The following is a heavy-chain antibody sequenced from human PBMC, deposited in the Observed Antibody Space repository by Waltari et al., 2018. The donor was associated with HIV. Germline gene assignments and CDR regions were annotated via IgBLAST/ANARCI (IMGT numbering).Heavy chain of an antibody. CDR1: GFTFSYYW. D-gene: IGHD3-16*01. V-gene: IGHV3-7*01. CDR3: AKDKGGRSGMDV. CDR2: IKEDGSEK. J-gene: IGHJ6*02. Sequence: EVQLVESGGGLVETGGSLRLSCVGSGFTFSYYWISWVRQAPGKGLEWVAYIKEDGSEKYYVDSVKGRFTISRDNTKNSLYLQMNSLRAEDTAVYYCAKDKGGRSGMDVWGQGP.